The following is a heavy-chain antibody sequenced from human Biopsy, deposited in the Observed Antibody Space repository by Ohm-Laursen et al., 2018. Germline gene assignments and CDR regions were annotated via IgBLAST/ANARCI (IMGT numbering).Heavy chain of an antibody. V-gene: IGHV1-69*13. CDR3: VAYPSSGFFENNDDFAMDV. CDR2: IITVSETA. CDR1: GGAFTNHA. D-gene: IGHD6-19*01. Sequence: EASVKVSCKASGGAFTNHAINWVRQAPGHGLEWMGGIITVSETAGYAERFQGRVTITADVTTTTAYMDLSGLRSEDTAVYYCVAYPSSGFFENNDDFAMDVWGQGTTVIVSS. J-gene: IGHJ6*02.